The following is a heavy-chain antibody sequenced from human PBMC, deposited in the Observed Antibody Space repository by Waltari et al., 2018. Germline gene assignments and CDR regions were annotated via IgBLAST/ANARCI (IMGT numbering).Heavy chain of an antibody. V-gene: IGHV4-61*02. CDR1: GCSISSGSYY. J-gene: IGHJ6*02. D-gene: IGHD1-1*01. Sequence: QVQLQESGPGLVKPSQTLSLTCTVSGCSISSGSYYWSWIRQPAGKGLEWIGRIYTSGSTNYNPSLKSRVTTSVDTSKNQFSLKLSSVTAADTAVYYCARGATDYYYYGMDVWGQGTTVTVSS. CDR3: ARGATDYYYYGMDV. CDR2: IYTSGST.